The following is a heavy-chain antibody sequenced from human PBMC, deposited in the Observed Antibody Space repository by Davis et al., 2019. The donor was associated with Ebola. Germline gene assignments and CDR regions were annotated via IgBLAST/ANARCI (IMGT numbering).Heavy chain of an antibody. D-gene: IGHD4-11*01. CDR1: GYSLTELS. CDR2: FDPEDGDG. CDR3: AMDDYSNSRYGMDV. J-gene: IGHJ6*02. V-gene: IGHV1-24*01. Sequence: ASVKVSCKVSGYSLTELSMHWVRQTPGKGLEWMGAFDPEDGDGIYAQKFQGRVTMTEDTSTNTGYMELSSLRSEDTAVYYCAMDDYSNSRYGMDVWGQGTTVTVSS.